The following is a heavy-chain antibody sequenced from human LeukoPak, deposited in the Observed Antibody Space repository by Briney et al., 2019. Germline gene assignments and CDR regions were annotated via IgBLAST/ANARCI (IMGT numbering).Heavy chain of an antibody. J-gene: IGHJ4*02. CDR2: IKKDGSEK. Sequence: PGGSLRLSCTVSGFTLSSYWMSWVRQAPGKGLEWVANIKKDGSEKYYVDSVKGRFTISRDNAKTSLYLQMNSLRAEDTAVYYCARDLSGVAGYTYGRGIDYWGQGTLVTVSS. V-gene: IGHV3-7*01. D-gene: IGHD5-18*01. CDR3: ARDLSGVAGYTYGRGIDY. CDR1: GFTLSSYW.